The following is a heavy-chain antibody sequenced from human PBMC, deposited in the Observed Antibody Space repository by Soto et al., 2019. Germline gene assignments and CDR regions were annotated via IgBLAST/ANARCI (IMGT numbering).Heavy chain of an antibody. J-gene: IGHJ6*03. Sequence: PGGSLRLSCAASGFTVSSNYMSWVRQAPGKGLEWVSVIYSGGSTHYADSVKGRFTISRDNSKNTLYLQMNSLRAEDTAVYYCARVVAGRGPMRIYYYYMDVWGKGTTVTVSS. CDR2: IYSGGST. CDR1: GFTVSSNY. V-gene: IGHV3-66*01. CDR3: ARVVAGRGPMRIYYYYMDV. D-gene: IGHD6-19*01.